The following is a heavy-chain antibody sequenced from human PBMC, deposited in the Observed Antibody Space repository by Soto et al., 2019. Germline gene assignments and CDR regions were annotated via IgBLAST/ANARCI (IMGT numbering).Heavy chain of an antibody. CDR1: GFTFNDYA. Sequence: EVQLLESGGGLVQPGGSLRLSCAASGFTFNDYAMNWVRQTPGKGLEWVSAISGRDGRNTYYANSVKGRFTVSRDNSKDTLYLQMHSLRAEDTAMYYCANARGWGQGALVTVSS. CDR3: ANARG. V-gene: IGHV3-23*01. CDR2: ISGRDGRNT. J-gene: IGHJ4*02.